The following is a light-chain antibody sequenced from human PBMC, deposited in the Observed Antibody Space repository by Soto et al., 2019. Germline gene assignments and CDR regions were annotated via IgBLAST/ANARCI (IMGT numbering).Light chain of an antibody. V-gene: IGLV2-8*01. Sequence: QSALTQPPSASGSPGQSVAISCTGTSSEVGGYNYVSWYQQHPGKAPKLMIYEVSKRPSGVPDRLSGSKSGNTASLTVSGLQAEDEADYYCSSYAGSNNYVFGTGTKLTVL. CDR3: SSYAGSNNYV. CDR2: EVS. J-gene: IGLJ1*01. CDR1: SSEVGGYNY.